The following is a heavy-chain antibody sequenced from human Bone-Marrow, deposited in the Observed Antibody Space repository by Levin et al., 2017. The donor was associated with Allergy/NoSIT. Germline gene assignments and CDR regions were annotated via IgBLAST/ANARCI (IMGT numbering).Heavy chain of an antibody. CDR1: GGTFSSYA. J-gene: IGHJ6*02. V-gene: IGHV1-69*06. CDR2: IIPIFGTA. Sequence: EASVKVSCKASGGTFSSYAISWVRQAPGQGLEWMGGIIPIFGTANYAQKFQGRVTITADKSTSTAYMELSSLRSEDTAVYYCARPVFGVGMGYYYYGMDVWGQGTTVTVSS. CDR3: ARPVFGVGMGYYYYGMDV. D-gene: IGHD3-3*01.